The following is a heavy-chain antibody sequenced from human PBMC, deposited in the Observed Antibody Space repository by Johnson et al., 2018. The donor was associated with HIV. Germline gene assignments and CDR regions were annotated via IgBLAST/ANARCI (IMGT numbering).Heavy chain of an antibody. J-gene: IGHJ3*02. D-gene: IGHD1-7*01. V-gene: IGHV3-11*01. Sequence: QVQLVESGGRLVKPGGSLRLSCAASGFTFSDYYMSWIRQAPGKGLEWVSYISSSGSTIYYADSVKDRFTISRDNAKNSLYLQMNSLKSEDTAVYYCTTDQVGRNYGGKYHIWGQGTMVTVYS. CDR2: ISSSGSTI. CDR3: TTDQVGRNYGGKYHI. CDR1: GFTFSDYY.